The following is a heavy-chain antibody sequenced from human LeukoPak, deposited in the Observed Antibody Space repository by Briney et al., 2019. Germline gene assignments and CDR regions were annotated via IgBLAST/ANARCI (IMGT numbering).Heavy chain of an antibody. Sequence: ASVKVSCKASGYTFTGYYMHWVRQAPGQGLEGMGWINPNSGGTNYAQRFQGRVTMTRDTSISTAYMELSSLRSEDTAVYYCARDHRGKWLNPPFDYWGQGTLVTVSS. D-gene: IGHD3-22*01. J-gene: IGHJ4*02. CDR3: ARDHRGKWLNPPFDY. V-gene: IGHV1-2*02. CDR1: GYTFTGYY. CDR2: INPNSGGT.